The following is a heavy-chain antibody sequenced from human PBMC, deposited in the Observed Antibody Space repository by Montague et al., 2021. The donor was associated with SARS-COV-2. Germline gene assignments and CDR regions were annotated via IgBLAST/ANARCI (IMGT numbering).Heavy chain of an antibody. Sequence: PALVKPTQTFTLICSFSGFSLDTRGAGVAWIRQPPGKALEWLGTIYWNDDKPYSPSLKGRLTITKDTSKNQVVLTMTNMDPVDTATYYCAHSYGDYLFDYWGQGTLVTVSS. D-gene: IGHD4-17*01. CDR2: IYWNDDK. J-gene: IGHJ4*02. CDR1: GFSLDTRGAG. V-gene: IGHV2-5*01. CDR3: AHSYGDYLFDY.